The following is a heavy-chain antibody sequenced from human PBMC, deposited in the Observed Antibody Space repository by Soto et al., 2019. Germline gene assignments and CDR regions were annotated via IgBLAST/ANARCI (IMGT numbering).Heavy chain of an antibody. Sequence: ATVNVYCKASGYTFTSYGISWVRQAPGQGLEWMGWISAYNGNTNYAQKLQGRVTMTTDTSTSTAYMELRSLRSDDTAVYYCARDLPYYYDSSSQVLYNWFDPWGQGTLVTVSS. CDR3: ARDLPYYYDSSSQVLYNWFDP. J-gene: IGHJ5*02. CDR1: GYTFTSYG. CDR2: ISAYNGNT. D-gene: IGHD3-22*01. V-gene: IGHV1-18*01.